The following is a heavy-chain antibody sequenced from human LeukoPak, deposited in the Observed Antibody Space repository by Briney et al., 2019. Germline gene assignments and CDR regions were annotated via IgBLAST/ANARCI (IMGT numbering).Heavy chain of an antibody. CDR2: IKQDGSEK. V-gene: IGHV3-7*01. CDR1: GFTFSSYS. Sequence: GGSLRLSCAASGFTFSSYSMNWVRQAPGKGLEWVANIKQDGSEKYYVDSVKGRFTISRDNAENSLYLQMNSLRAEDTAVYYCARDGGRKDDYWGQGTLVTVSS. CDR3: ARDGGRKDDY. D-gene: IGHD2-15*01. J-gene: IGHJ4*02.